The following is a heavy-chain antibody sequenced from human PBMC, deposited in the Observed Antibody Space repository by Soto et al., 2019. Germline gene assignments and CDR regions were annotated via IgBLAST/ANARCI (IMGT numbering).Heavy chain of an antibody. J-gene: IGHJ6*03. Sequence: GGSLRLSCAASGFTFSSYGMHWVRQAPGKGLEWVAVISYDGSNKYYADSVKGRFTISRDNSKNTLYLQMNSLRAEDEAVYYCAKYYSDFWWGYYSYYYYYMDVWGKGTTVTVSS. CDR2: ISYDGSNK. V-gene: IGHV3-30*18. CDR1: GFTFSSYG. CDR3: AKYYSDFWWGYYSYYYYYMDV. D-gene: IGHD3-3*01.